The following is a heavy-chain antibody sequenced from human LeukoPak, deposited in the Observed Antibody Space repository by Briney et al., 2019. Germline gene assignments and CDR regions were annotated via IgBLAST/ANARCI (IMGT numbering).Heavy chain of an antibody. CDR3: ARGRLNGLGY. CDR2: IYYSGST. D-gene: IGHD3-16*01. V-gene: IGHV4-61*01. J-gene: IGHJ4*02. CDR1: GGSVSSGSYY. Sequence: PSGTLSLTCTVSGGSVSSGSYYWSWIRQPPGKGLEWIGYIYYSGSTNYNPSLKSRVTISVDTSKNQFSLKLSSVTAADTAVYYCARGRLNGLGYWGQGTLVTVSS.